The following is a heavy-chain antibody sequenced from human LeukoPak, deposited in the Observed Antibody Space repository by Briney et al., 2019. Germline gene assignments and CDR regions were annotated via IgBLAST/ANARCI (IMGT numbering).Heavy chain of an antibody. CDR2: IYYSGST. CDR1: GGSISSYY. D-gene: IGHD5-18*01. CDR3: ARLGPVDTAMGDYYYYGMDV. V-gene: IGHV4-59*08. J-gene: IGHJ6*02. Sequence: PSETLSLTCTVSGGSISSYYWSWIRQPPGQGLEWIGYIYYSGSTNYNPSLKSRVTISVDTSKNQFSLKLSSVTAADTAVYYCARLGPVDTAMGDYYYYGMDVWGQGTTVTVSS.